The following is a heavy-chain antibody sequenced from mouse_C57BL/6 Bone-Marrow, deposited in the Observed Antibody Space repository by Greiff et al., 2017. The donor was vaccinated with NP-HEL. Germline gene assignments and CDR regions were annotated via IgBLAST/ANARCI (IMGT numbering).Heavy chain of an antibody. J-gene: IGHJ2*01. CDR3: ERYRAAVVATYYFDY. D-gene: IGHD1-1*01. CDR2: IRNKDNGYTT. V-gene: IGHV7-3*01. CDR1: GFTFTDYY. Sequence: DVKLVESGGGLVQPGGSLSLSCAASGFTFTDYYMSWVRQPPGKALEWLGFIRNKDNGYTTEYSASVTGRFTISRDNSQSILDLQMNALRAEDSGTDYCERYRAAVVATYYFDYWGQSTTRTVSS.